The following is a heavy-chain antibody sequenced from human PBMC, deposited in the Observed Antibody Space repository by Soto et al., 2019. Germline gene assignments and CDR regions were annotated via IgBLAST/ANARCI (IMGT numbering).Heavy chain of an antibody. CDR2: IHHSGST. CDR3: ARPRQYCSSSSCYLDP. D-gene: IGHD2-2*01. V-gene: IGHV4-4*02. Sequence: SETLSLTCAVSGGCISSNNWWNWVRQPPGKGLEWIGEIHHSGSTNYNPSLKSRVTISVDKSKNQFSLKLNSVTAADTPVYYCARPRQYCSSSSCYLDPWGQGTLVTVSS. J-gene: IGHJ5*02. CDR1: GGCISSNNW.